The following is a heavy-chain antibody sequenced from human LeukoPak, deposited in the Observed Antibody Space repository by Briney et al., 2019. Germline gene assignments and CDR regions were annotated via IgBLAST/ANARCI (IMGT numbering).Heavy chain of an antibody. J-gene: IGHJ4*02. CDR2: ISYDGSNK. V-gene: IGHV3-30-3*01. CDR1: GFTFSSYA. CDR3: AKDLDIVVVPAAQEDY. Sequence: PGGSLRLSCAASGFTFSSYAMHWVRQAPGKGLEWVAVISYDGSNKYYADSVKGRFTISRDNSKNTLYLQINSLRAEDTAVYYCAKDLDIVVVPAAQEDYWGQGTLVTVSS. D-gene: IGHD2-2*03.